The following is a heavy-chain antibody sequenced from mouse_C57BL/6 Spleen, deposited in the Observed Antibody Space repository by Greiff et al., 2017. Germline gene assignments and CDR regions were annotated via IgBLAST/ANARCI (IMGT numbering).Heavy chain of an antibody. CDR2: IHPNSGST. D-gene: IGHD1-1*01. J-gene: IGHJ4*01. Sequence: QVQLKQPGAELVKPGASVKLSCKASGYTFTSYWMHWVKQRPGQGLEWIGMIHPNSGSTNYNEKFKSKATLTVDKSSSTAYMQLISLTSEDSAVYYCARSGGSYAMDYWGQGTSVTVSS. V-gene: IGHV1-64*01. CDR3: ARSGGSYAMDY. CDR1: GYTFTSYW.